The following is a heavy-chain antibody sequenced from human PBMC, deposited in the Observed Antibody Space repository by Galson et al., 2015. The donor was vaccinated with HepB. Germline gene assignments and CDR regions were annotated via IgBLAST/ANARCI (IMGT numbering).Heavy chain of an antibody. V-gene: IGHV3-15*01. CDR3: TTGYDSIPPSY. Sequence: SLRLSCAASGFTFSNARMSWVRQAPGKGLEWVGRIKSKTDGGTTDYAAPVKGRFTITSDDSKNTLYLQMNSLKTEDTAVYYCTTGYDSIPPSYWGQGTLVTVSS. CDR2: IKSKTDGGTT. J-gene: IGHJ4*02. CDR1: GFTFSNAR. D-gene: IGHD3-22*01.